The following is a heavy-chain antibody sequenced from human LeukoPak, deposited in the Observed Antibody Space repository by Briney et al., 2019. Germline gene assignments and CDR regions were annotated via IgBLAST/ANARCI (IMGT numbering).Heavy chain of an antibody. V-gene: IGHV3-30*18. CDR3: AKETAGRYYDFWSGYYPTDDY. D-gene: IGHD3-3*01. CDR1: GFTFSSYG. Sequence: PGGSLRLSCAASGFTFSSYGMHWVRQAPGKGLEWVAVLSYDGSNKYYADSVKGRFTISRDNSKNTLYLQMNSLRAEDTAVYYCAKETAGRYYDFWSGYYPTDDYWGQGTLVTVSS. CDR2: LSYDGSNK. J-gene: IGHJ4*02.